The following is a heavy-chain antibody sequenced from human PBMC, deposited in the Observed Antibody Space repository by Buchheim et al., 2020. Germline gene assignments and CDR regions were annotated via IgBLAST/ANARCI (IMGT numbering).Heavy chain of an antibody. J-gene: IGHJ4*02. Sequence: QLQLQESGSGLVKPSQTLSLTCAVSGGSISSGGYSWNWIRQPPGKGLEWIGYIYHSGSTYYNPSLKSRVPISVDRSKNQLSLKMSSVTAADTAVYYCARRPTVSKKEPFDYWGQGTL. CDR1: GGSISSGGYS. V-gene: IGHV4-30-2*01. CDR3: ARRPTVSKKEPFDY. D-gene: IGHD4-17*01. CDR2: IYHSGST.